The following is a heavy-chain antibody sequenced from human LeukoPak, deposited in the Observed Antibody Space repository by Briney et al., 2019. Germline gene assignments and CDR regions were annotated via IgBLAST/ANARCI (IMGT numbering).Heavy chain of an antibody. J-gene: IGHJ4*02. Sequence: SETLSLTCTVSGGSISSSSYYWGWIRQPPGKGLEWIGSIYYSGSTYYNPSLKSRVTISVDTSKNQFSLKLSSVTAADTAVYYCATETYSSSWYDYWGQGTLVTVSS. D-gene: IGHD6-13*01. V-gene: IGHV4-39*01. CDR3: ATETYSSSWYDY. CDR1: GGSISSSSYY. CDR2: IYYSGST.